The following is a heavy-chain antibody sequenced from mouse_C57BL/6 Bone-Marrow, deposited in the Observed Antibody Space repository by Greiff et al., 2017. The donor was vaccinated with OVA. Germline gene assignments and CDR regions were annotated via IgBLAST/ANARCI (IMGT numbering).Heavy chain of an antibody. Sequence: EVHLVESGGGLVKPGGSLKLSCAASGFTFSSYAMSWVRQTPEKRLEWVATISDGGSYTYYPDNVKGRFTISRDNAKNNLYLQMSHLKSEDTALYDCAREGNYDYDVAMDYWGQGTSVTVSS. V-gene: IGHV5-4*01. CDR2: ISDGGSYT. CDR3: AREGNYDYDVAMDY. CDR1: GFTFSSYA. J-gene: IGHJ4*01. D-gene: IGHD2-4*01.